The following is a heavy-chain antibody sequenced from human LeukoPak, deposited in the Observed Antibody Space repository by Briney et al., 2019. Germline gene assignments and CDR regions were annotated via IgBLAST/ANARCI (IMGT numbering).Heavy chain of an antibody. CDR1: GFTFSSNF. CDR2: IYSGGST. CDR3: ATITEDWENNY. Sequence: GPLHLSCVPSGFTFSSNFMRWVRQAPGKGLQWVSIIYSGGSTDYADSVRGRFSVSRDSSKNTLSLQMNSLRADDTAVYYCATITEDWENNYWGQGTRVTVSS. D-gene: IGHD3/OR15-3a*01. J-gene: IGHJ4*02. V-gene: IGHV3-53*01.